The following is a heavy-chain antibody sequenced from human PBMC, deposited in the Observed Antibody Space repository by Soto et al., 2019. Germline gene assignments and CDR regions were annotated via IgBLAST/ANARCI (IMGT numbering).Heavy chain of an antibody. Sequence: EVQLVESGGGLVKPGGSLRLSCAASGFTFSNAWMSWVRQAPGKGLEWVGRIKSKTDGGTTDYAAPVKGRFTISRDDSKSTLYLQMNSLKTEDTAVYYCTTDPFVVVVPAALYNWFDPWGQGTLVTVSS. J-gene: IGHJ5*02. CDR2: IKSKTDGGTT. CDR3: TTDPFVVVVPAALYNWFDP. D-gene: IGHD2-2*01. V-gene: IGHV3-15*01. CDR1: GFTFSNAW.